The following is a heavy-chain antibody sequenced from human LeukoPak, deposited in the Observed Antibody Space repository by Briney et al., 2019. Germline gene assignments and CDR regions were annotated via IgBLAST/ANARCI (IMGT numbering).Heavy chain of an antibody. Sequence: GGSLRLSCVASGFIFSDYWMSWVRQAPGKGLEWVASIKTDGSAKYCVDSLKGRFTISRDNAKNSLYLQMNNLRAEDTAVYYCARDPESQKGRDGLDYWGQGSLVTVAS. CDR2: IKTDGSAK. CDR1: GFIFSDYW. V-gene: IGHV3-7*01. CDR3: ARDPESQKGRDGLDY. D-gene: IGHD1-14*01. J-gene: IGHJ4*02.